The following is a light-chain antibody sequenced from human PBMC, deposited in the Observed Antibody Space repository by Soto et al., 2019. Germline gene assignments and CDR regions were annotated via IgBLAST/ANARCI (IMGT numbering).Light chain of an antibody. J-gene: IGLJ3*02. CDR2: HTN. CDR3: THSMGSAIWV. CDR1: SGAVSTSFY. V-gene: IGLV8-61*01. Sequence: QTVVTQEPSLSGSPGGTVTLTCGLASGAVSTSFYPSWYQLTPGQAPPTLIHHTNIRSSGVPDRFSGSTLGNKAALAITGAQADDASHYFCTHSMGSAIWVFGGGTKLTVL.